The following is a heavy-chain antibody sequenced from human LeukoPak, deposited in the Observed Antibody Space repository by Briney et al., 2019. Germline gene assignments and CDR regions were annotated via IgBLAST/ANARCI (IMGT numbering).Heavy chain of an antibody. CDR3: ARGRFLEWLSPRDYYGMDV. Sequence: SETLSLTCTVSGGSISSYYWSWIRQPPGKGLEWIGYIYYSGSTNYNPSLKSRVTISVDTSKNQFSLKLSSVTAADTAVYYCARGRFLEWLSPRDYYGMDVWGQGTTVTVSS. J-gene: IGHJ6*02. CDR1: GGSISSYY. CDR2: IYYSGST. D-gene: IGHD3-3*01. V-gene: IGHV4-59*08.